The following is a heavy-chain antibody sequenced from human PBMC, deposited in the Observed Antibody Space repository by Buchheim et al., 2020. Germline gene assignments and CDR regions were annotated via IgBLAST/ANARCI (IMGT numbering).Heavy chain of an antibody. CDR1: GFTFSSYW. V-gene: IGHV3-20*01. CDR2: INWNGGST. CDR3: ARDSRGIVVVPAAIMAWFDP. D-gene: IGHD2-2*01. Sequence: VQLVESGGGVVQPGRSLRLSCAASGFTFSSYWMSWVRQAPGKGLEWVSGINWNGGSTGYADSVKGRFTISRDNAKNSLYLQMNSLRAEDTALYHCARDSRGIVVVPAAIMAWFDPWGQGTL. J-gene: IGHJ5*02.